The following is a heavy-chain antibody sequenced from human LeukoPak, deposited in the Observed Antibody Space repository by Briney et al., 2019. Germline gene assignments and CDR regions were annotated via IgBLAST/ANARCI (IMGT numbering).Heavy chain of an antibody. CDR3: ARDRPDAFDI. CDR1: GGSISSYY. Sequence: SETLSLTCTVPGGSISSYYWSWIRQPPGKGLEWIGYIYYSGSTNYNPSLKSRVTISVDTSKNQFSLRLSSVTAADTAVYYCARDRPDAFDIWDQGTMVTVSS. J-gene: IGHJ3*02. CDR2: IYYSGST. V-gene: IGHV4-59*01.